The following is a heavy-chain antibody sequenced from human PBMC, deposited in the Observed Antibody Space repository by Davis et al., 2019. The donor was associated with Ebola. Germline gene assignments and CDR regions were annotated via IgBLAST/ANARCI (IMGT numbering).Heavy chain of an antibody. CDR1: RDSINSYF. CDR2: IYFTGTI. V-gene: IGHV4-4*07. D-gene: IGHD3-3*01. Sequence: PSETLSLTCTVSRDSINSYFWTWIRQPAGKGLEWIGRIYFTGTINYNPSLESRVTISVDTSKNQFSLKLSSVTAADTAVYYCARVFGLYWYFDLWGRGTLVTVSS. J-gene: IGHJ2*01. CDR3: ARVFGLYWYFDL.